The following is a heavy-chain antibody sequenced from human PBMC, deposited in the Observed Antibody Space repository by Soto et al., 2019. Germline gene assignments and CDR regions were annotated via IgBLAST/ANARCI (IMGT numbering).Heavy chain of an antibody. CDR3: ARVYGDYGYFDY. J-gene: IGHJ4*02. Sequence: EVQLLESGGGLVQPGGSLRLSCAAYGFTFSSYAMSWVRQAPGKGLEWVSAISGSGGSTYYADSVKGRFTISRDNSKNTLYLQMNSLRAEDTAVYYCARVYGDYGYFDYWGQGTLVTVSS. D-gene: IGHD4-17*01. CDR1: GFTFSSYA. V-gene: IGHV3-23*01. CDR2: ISGSGGST.